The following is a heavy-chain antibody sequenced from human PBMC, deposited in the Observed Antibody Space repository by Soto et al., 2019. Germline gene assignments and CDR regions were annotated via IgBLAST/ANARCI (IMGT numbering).Heavy chain of an antibody. CDR3: AREAQQLDFDY. CDR2: IWYDGSNK. J-gene: IGHJ4*02. V-gene: IGHV3-33*01. Sequence: QVQLVESGGGVVQPGRSLRLSCAASGFTFSSYGMHWVRQAPGKGLEWVAVIWYDGSNKYYADSVKGRFTISRDNSKNTLYLQMNSLRAEDTAVYCWAREAQQLDFDYWGQGTLVTVSS. D-gene: IGHD6-13*01. CDR1: GFTFSSYG.